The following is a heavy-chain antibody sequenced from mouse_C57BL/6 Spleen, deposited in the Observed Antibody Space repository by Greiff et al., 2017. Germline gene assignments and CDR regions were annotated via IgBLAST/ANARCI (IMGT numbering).Heavy chain of an antibody. J-gene: IGHJ4*01. Sequence: QVQLQQSGAELVKPGASVKISCKASGYAFSSYWMNWVKQRPGKGLEWIGQIYPGDGDTNYNGKFKGKATLTADKSSSTAYMQLSSLTSEDSAVYFCARGRRPTYAMDYWGQGTSVTVSS. V-gene: IGHV1-80*01. CDR2: IYPGDGDT. CDR1: GYAFSSYW. CDR3: ARGRRPTYAMDY.